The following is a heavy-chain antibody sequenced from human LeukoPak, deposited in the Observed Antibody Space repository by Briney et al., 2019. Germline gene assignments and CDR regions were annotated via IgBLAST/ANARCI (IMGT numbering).Heavy chain of an antibody. D-gene: IGHD5-18*01. CDR3: ATLDTATLNAFDI. CDR2: IDPSDSYT. Sequence: GESLRISCKGSGYSFTSYWISWVRQMPGKGLEWMGRIDPSDSYTNYGPSFQGHVTISADKSISTAYLQWSSLKASDTAMYYCATLDTATLNAFDIWGQGTMVTVSS. V-gene: IGHV5-10-1*01. J-gene: IGHJ3*02. CDR1: GYSFTSYW.